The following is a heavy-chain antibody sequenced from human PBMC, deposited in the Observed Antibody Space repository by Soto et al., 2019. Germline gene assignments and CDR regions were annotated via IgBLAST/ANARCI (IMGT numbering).Heavy chain of an antibody. CDR3: AREVSYYDSSGYYRGEFDY. Sequence: AASVKVSCKASGYTFTSCGISWVRQAPGQGLEWMGWISAYNGNTNYAQKLQGRVTMTTDTSTSTAYMELRSLRSDDTAVYYCAREVSYYDSSGYYRGEFDYWGQGTLVTVSS. V-gene: IGHV1-18*01. CDR2: ISAYNGNT. D-gene: IGHD3-22*01. CDR1: GYTFTSCG. J-gene: IGHJ4*02.